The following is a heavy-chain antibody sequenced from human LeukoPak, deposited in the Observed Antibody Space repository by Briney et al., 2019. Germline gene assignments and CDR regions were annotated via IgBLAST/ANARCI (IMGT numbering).Heavy chain of an antibody. J-gene: IGHJ6*03. V-gene: IGHV4-34*01. CDR1: GGSFSGYY. Sequence: SETLSLTCAVYGGSFSGYYWSWIRQSPGKGLEWIGEINHSGSSDYNPSLKSRVTISLDTSKNQFSLKLSSVTAADTAVYYCARDAKTTVTTGGYYYYYMDVWGKGTTVTVSS. CDR2: INHSGSS. D-gene: IGHD4-17*01. CDR3: ARDAKTTVTTGGYYYYYMDV.